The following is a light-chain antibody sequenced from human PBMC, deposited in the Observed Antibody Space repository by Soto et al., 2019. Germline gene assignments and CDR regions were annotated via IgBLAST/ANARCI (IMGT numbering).Light chain of an antibody. CDR2: DAS. Sequence: EIGLTQCPAILSMSPGERATLSCRASQSVSSYFAWYQQKPGQAPRLLIYDASNRATGVPARFSGSGSGTDFTLTISSLEPEDFAVYYCQQRRYWPVTFGQGTKVEIK. CDR1: QSVSSY. CDR3: QQRRYWPVT. V-gene: IGKV3-11*01. J-gene: IGKJ1*01.